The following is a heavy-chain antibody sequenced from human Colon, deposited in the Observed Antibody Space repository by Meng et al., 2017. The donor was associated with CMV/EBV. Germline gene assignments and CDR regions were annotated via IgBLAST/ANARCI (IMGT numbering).Heavy chain of an antibody. CDR1: GFTFSNAW. CDR3: ATIVLVPASNIAF. V-gene: IGHV3-15*01. J-gene: IGHJ4*02. Sequence: GGSLRLSCAAAGFTFSNAWMSWVRQAPGKGREWVGRMKREKDGGTIDYAAPVKDRFIISKDDSKNTLYLQMNSLRTEDTAVYYCATIVLVPASNIAFWGQGTLVTVSS. D-gene: IGHD2-8*02. CDR2: MKREKDGGTI.